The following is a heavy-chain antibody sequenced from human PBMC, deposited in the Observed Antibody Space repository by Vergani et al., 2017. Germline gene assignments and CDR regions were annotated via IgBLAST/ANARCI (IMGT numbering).Heavy chain of an antibody. CDR3: ARDSHCSNCYSEGPNGPGYYYMDV. D-gene: IGHD3-22*01. Sequence: QVQLQESGPGLLKPSQTLSLTCTVSGASVSRGTYYWTWIRQPAGKKLEWIVRMYTSGHTIYNPSLESRVTMSVDTSKNQFSLQLSYVTAADTAVDYCARDSHCSNCYSEGPNGPGYYYMDVWGKGTTVTVSS. J-gene: IGHJ6*03. V-gene: IGHV4-61*02. CDR2: MYTSGHT. CDR1: GASVSRGTYY.